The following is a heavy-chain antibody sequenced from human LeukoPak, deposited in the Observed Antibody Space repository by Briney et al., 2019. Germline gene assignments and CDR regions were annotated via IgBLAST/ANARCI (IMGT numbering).Heavy chain of an antibody. J-gene: IGHJ6*02. CDR3: GKDLKPGGLDV. Sequence: PGGSLRLSGAGSGFTFDEHAMHWVRQAPGKGLEWVSGIMWNSATIGYADSVKGRFTVSRDNAKNSLYLQMDSLRTEDTALYYCGKDLKPGGLDVWGQGTTVTVSS. CDR2: IMWNSATI. V-gene: IGHV3-9*01. CDR1: GFTFDEHA. D-gene: IGHD7-27*01.